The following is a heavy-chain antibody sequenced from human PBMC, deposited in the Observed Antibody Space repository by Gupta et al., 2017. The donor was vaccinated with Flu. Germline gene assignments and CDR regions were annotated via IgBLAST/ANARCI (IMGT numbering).Heavy chain of an antibody. D-gene: IGHD3-10*01. J-gene: IGHJ3*02. Sequence: VREAAGKGLEWVAVIWCNGNNKYYADSVRGLFTFTRENSKNTMYLKMSSLRVEDTAVDYGVRERGPFYGFDIWGQGTMVTVSS. CDR3: VRERGPFYGFDI. CDR2: IWCNGNNK. V-gene: IGHV3-33*01.